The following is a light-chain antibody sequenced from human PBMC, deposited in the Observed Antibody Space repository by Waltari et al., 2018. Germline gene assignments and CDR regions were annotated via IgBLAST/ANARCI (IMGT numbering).Light chain of an antibody. CDR2: ANN. CDR1: SPNIGAGLH. CDR3: QSYDIIQRVV. V-gene: IGLV1-40*01. J-gene: IGLJ3*02. Sequence: QSVLTQPPSMSGALGQRVPIPCTGRSPNIGAGLHAYWYQPLPEMAPKLLMFANNTRPSGVPDRFSGSKSGASASLAILGLQAEDEADYYCQSYDIIQRVVFGGGTKLTVL.